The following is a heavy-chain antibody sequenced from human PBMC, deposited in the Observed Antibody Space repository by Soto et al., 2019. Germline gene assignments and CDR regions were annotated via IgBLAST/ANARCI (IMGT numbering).Heavy chain of an antibody. CDR1: GFTFSSYA. D-gene: IGHD2-15*01. Sequence: GESLKISCAASGFTFSSYAMSWVRQAPGKGLEWVSAISGSGGSTYYADSVKCRFTISRDNSKNTLYLQMNSLRAEDTAVYYCAKDQQVDIVVVVAASWDGAFDIWGQGTMVTVSS. CDR3: AKDQQVDIVVVVAASWDGAFDI. V-gene: IGHV3-23*01. CDR2: ISGSGGST. J-gene: IGHJ3*02.